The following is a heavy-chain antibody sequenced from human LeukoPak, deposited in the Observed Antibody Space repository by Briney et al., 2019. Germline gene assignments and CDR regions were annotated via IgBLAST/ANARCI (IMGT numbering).Heavy chain of an antibody. J-gene: IGHJ4*02. CDR2: FDPEDAET. V-gene: IGHV1-24*01. CDR1: GYTLTELS. D-gene: IGHD1-7*01. CDR3: ATVTGTTFLSLDV. Sequence: GASVKVSCKVSGYTLTELSMHWVRQAPGKGLEWMGGFDPEDAETIYAQKFQGRVTMTEDTSTDTAYMELSRLRSEDTAVYYCATVTGTTFLSLDVWGQGTLVTVSS.